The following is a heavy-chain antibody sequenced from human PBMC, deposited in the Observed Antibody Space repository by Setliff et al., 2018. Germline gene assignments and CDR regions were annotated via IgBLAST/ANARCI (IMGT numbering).Heavy chain of an antibody. Sequence: ASVKVSCKASGYSFTSYDINWVRLAAGQGLEWMGWVSPIDDGKPGYAQKFQGRVTITWVTSIRTAHMELSSLRSEDTAVYYCALSSLSLCGGGNCPNAFDVWGQGTLVTVSS. CDR1: GYSFTSYD. V-gene: IGHV1-8*01. CDR3: ALSSLSLCGGGNCPNAFDV. J-gene: IGHJ3*01. CDR2: VSPIDDGKP. D-gene: IGHD2-21*01.